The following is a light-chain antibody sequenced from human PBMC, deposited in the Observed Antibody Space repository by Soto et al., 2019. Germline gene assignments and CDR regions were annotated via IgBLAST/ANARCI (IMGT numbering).Light chain of an antibody. V-gene: IGLV2-14*03. CDR3: SSYTSSSTYV. Sequence: QSVLTQPASVSGSPGQSITLSCSGTSSDVVGYNYVSWYQHHPGKAPKLMIYVVSNRPSGVSNRFSGSKSGNTASLTISGLQAEDEAGYYCSSYTSSSTYVFGTGTKVTVL. J-gene: IGLJ1*01. CDR1: SSDVVGYNY. CDR2: VVS.